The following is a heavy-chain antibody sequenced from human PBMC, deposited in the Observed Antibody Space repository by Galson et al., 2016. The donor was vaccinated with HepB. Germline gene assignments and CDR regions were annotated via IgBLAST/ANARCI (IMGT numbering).Heavy chain of an antibody. CDR2: ISGSYYT. Sequence: SLRLSCAASGFPFSSYSMNWVRQAPGKGLEWVSSISGSYYTNYADSVKGRFTISRDNSKNTFYLQMNSLRADDTAVYYCARDGRQDRGSIFDYWGQGTLVTVSS. D-gene: IGHD6-6*01. CDR1: GFPFSSYS. V-gene: IGHV3-21*01. J-gene: IGHJ4*02. CDR3: ARDGRQDRGSIFDY.